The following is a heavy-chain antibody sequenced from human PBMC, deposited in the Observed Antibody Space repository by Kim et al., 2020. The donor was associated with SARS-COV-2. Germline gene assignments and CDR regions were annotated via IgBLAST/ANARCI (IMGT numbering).Heavy chain of an antibody. Sequence: GGSLRLSCAASGLTFRDYYMYWVRQAPGKGLLCVSRLNRDGSVADYADSVVGRVTVSRDNARNTMSLQMNSLRAEGTGVYYCTKGAEGSFQHWGRGTVVT. CDR3: TKGAEGSFQH. CDR1: GLTFRDYY. J-gene: IGHJ1*01. V-gene: IGHV3-74*01. CDR2: LNRDGSVA.